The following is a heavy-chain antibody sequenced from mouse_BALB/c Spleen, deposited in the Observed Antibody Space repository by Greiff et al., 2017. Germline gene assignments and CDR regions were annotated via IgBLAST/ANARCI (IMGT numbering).Heavy chain of an antibody. Sequence: EVQRVESGAELVRPGALVKLSCKASGFNIKDYYMHWVKQRPEQGLEWIGWIDPENGNTIYDPKFQGKASITAETSSNTAYLQLSSLTSEDTAVYYCAFYGTRFAYWGQGTLVTVSA. CDR3: AFYGTRFAY. CDR1: GFNIKDYY. CDR2: IDPENGNT. V-gene: IGHV14-1*02. J-gene: IGHJ3*01. D-gene: IGHD1-2*01.